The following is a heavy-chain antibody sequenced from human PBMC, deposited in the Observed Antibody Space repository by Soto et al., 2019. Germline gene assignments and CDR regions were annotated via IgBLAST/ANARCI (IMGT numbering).Heavy chain of an antibody. Sequence: SETLSLTCTVSGGSISSYYWSWIRQPPGKGLEWIGYIYYSGSTNYNPSLKSRVTISVDTSKNQFSLKLSSVTAADTAVYYCARGESASWNDVGAFDIWGQGTMVT. CDR3: ARGESASWNDVGAFDI. J-gene: IGHJ3*02. V-gene: IGHV4-59*01. D-gene: IGHD1-1*01. CDR2: IYYSGST. CDR1: GGSISSYY.